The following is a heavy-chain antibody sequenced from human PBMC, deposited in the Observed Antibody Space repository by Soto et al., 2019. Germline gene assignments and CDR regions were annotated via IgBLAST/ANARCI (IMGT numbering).Heavy chain of an antibody. Sequence: GGSLRLSCAASGFTFSSYSMNWVRQAPGKGLEWVSSISSSSSYIYYADSVKGRFTISRDNAKNSRYLQMNSLRAEDTAVYYCARPGITGTKDYWGQGTLVTVSS. V-gene: IGHV3-21*01. J-gene: IGHJ4*02. CDR3: ARPGITGTKDY. D-gene: IGHD1-20*01. CDR1: GFTFSSYS. CDR2: ISSSSSYI.